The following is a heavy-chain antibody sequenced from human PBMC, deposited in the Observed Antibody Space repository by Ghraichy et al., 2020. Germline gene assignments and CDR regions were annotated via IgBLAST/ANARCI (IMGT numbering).Heavy chain of an antibody. J-gene: IGHJ4*02. CDR1: GFTLSSHW. CDR2: IHPGSDT. Sequence: GESLNISCAVSGFTLSSHWMHWVRQAPGKGLVWVSRIHPGSDTTYADSVKGRFTISRDNAENMVYLQMNSLRAEDAAVYYCVRDRTVAGTGPHFDYWGQGTLVTVSS. V-gene: IGHV3-74*01. CDR3: VRDRTVAGTGPHFDY. D-gene: IGHD6-13*01.